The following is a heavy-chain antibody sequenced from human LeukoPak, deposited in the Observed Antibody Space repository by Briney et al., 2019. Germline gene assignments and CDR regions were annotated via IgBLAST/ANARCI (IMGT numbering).Heavy chain of an antibody. V-gene: IGHV4-34*01. J-gene: IGHJ4*02. CDR3: ARARSYDILTGPADYFDY. D-gene: IGHD3-9*01. CDR1: GDSITGYY. Sequence: SETLSLTCSVSGDSITGYYWGWIRQPPGKGLEWIGEINHSGSTNYNPSLKSRVTISVDTSKNQFSLKLSSVTAADTAVYYCARARSYDILTGPADYFDYWGQGTLVTVSS. CDR2: INHSGST.